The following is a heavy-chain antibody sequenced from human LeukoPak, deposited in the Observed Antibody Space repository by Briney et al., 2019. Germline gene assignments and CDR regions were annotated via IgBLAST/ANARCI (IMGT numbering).Heavy chain of an antibody. CDR3: ARAFRGIFGVFEAFDI. Sequence: PSGTLSLTCAVSGGSISSSNWWSWVRQPPGKGLEWIGEIYHSGSTNYNPSLKSRVTISVDKSKNQFSLKLSSVTAADTAVYYCARAFRGIFGVFEAFDIWGQGTMVTVSS. D-gene: IGHD3-3*01. CDR2: IYHSGST. V-gene: IGHV4-4*02. J-gene: IGHJ3*02. CDR1: GGSISSSNW.